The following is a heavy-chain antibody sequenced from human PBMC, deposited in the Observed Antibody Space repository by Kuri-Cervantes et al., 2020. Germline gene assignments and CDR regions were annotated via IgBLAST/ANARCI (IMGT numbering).Heavy chain of an antibody. CDR2: IRSKTYGGTT. CDR1: GFTFSRYW. Sequence: GESLKISCAASGFTFSRYWMSWVRQAPGKGLEWVGFIRSKTYGGTTEYAASVRGRFIISRDDSKSIAYLQMNSLEIEDTAVYYCTKFDYDSSGYYSGFDPWGQGTLVTVSS. D-gene: IGHD3-22*01. V-gene: IGHV3-49*04. J-gene: IGHJ5*02. CDR3: TKFDYDSSGYYSGFDP.